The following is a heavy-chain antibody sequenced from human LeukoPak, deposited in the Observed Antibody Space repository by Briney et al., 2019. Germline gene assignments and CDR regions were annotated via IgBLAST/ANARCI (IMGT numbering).Heavy chain of an antibody. V-gene: IGHV1-69*05. Sequence: SVKVSCKASGGTFSSYAISWVRQAPGQGLEWMGRIIPIFGTANYAQKFQGRVTITTDESTSTAYMELSSLRSEDTAVDDCASEQIPIPSIATAYYYYYMDVWGKGTTVTVSS. J-gene: IGHJ6*03. CDR3: ASEQIPIPSIATAYYYYYMDV. CDR1: GGTFSSYA. CDR2: IIPIFGTA. D-gene: IGHD6-13*01.